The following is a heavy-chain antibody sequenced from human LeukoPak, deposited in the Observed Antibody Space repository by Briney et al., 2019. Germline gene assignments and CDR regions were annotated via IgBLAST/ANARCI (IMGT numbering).Heavy chain of an antibody. CDR2: ISTSSIYI. CDR1: GFTFSRYS. Sequence: GGSLRLSCAASGFTFSRYSINWVRQAPGKGLEWVSSISTSSIYIYYADSVKGRFTISRDNARSSLYLQMNSLRAEDTAVYYCAKDRVVFNWNYAYYFDDWGQGTLVTVSS. J-gene: IGHJ4*02. D-gene: IGHD1-7*01. V-gene: IGHV3-21*01. CDR3: AKDRVVFNWNYAYYFDD.